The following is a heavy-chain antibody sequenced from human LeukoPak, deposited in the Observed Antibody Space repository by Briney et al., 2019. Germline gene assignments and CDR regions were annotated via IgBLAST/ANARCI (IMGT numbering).Heavy chain of an antibody. Sequence: ASVKVSCKASGYTFTGYYMHWVRQAPGQGLEWMGWINPNSGGTNYAQKFQGRVTMTRDTSISTAYMELSRLRSDDTAVYYCARYRLGYCRGGSGYSFDYGGQGTLVTVS. J-gene: IGHJ4*02. CDR1: GYTFTGYY. V-gene: IGHV1-2*02. CDR3: ARYRLGYCRGGSGYSFDY. D-gene: IGHD2-15*01. CDR2: INPNSGGT.